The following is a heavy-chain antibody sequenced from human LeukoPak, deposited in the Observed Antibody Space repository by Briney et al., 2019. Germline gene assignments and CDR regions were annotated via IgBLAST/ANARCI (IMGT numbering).Heavy chain of an antibody. J-gene: IGHJ4*02. Sequence: GGSLRLSCAASKFTVSSTYMSWVRQAPGKGLEWVSSIGSSGSYIYYADSLTGRFTISRDNAKNSLYLQMNSLRAEDTAMYYCARRATTERGHSYGLDFWGQGTLVTVSS. D-gene: IGHD5-18*01. V-gene: IGHV3-21*01. CDR2: IGSSGSYI. CDR1: KFTVSSTY. CDR3: ARRATTERGHSYGLDF.